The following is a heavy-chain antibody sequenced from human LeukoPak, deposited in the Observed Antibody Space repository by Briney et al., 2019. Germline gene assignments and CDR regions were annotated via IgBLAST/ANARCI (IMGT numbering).Heavy chain of an antibody. D-gene: IGHD5-12*01. CDR1: GFTVNNNY. CDR2: IYSGGIT. Sequence: GGSLRLSCAASGFTVNNNYMSWVRQAPGKGLEWVSIIYSGGITYYADSVKGRFTISRDNAKSSLYLQMNSLRAEDTAVYYCARAGLYGGSGLDYWGQGTLVTVSS. V-gene: IGHV3-53*01. J-gene: IGHJ4*02. CDR3: ARAGLYGGSGLDY.